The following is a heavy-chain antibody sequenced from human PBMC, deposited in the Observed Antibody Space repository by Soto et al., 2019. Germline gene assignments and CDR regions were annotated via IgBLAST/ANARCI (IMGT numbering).Heavy chain of an antibody. D-gene: IGHD6-13*01. V-gene: IGHV3-33*01. CDR1: GFTFSSYG. CDR3: ARDQLAAAGTFDI. J-gene: IGHJ3*02. CDR2: IWYDGSNK. Sequence: GGSLRLSCAASGFTFSSYGMHWVRQAPGKGLEWVAVIWYDGSNKYYADSVKGRFTISRDNSKNTLYLQMNSLRAEDTAVYYCARDQLAAAGTFDIWGQGTMVTVSS.